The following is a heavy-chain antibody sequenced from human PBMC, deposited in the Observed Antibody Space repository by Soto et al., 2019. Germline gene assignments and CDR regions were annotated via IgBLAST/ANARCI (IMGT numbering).Heavy chain of an antibody. CDR3: ASFAASLNWYFDL. CDR1: GFTFSAAA. D-gene: IGHD6-25*01. CDR2: IRSKRNNYAT. J-gene: IGHJ2*01. Sequence: EVQLVESGGGLVQPGGSLKLSCAASGFTFSAAAMHWVRQASGEGLEWIGRIRSKRNNYATDYAASVKGRFTISRDDSKNTVFLQMNSLKAEDTAVYYCASFAASLNWYFDLWGRGTLVTVSS. V-gene: IGHV3-73*01.